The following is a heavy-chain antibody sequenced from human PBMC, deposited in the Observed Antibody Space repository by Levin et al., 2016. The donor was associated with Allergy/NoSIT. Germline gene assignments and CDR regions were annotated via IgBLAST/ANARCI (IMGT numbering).Heavy chain of an antibody. CDR2: INHSGST. J-gene: IGHJ6*02. D-gene: IGHD3-10*01. CDR1: GGSFSGYY. CDR3: ASNYYGSGSYYMDPYYYGMDV. V-gene: IGHV4-34*01. Sequence: SETLSLTCAVYGGSFSGYYWSWIRQPPGKGLEWIGEINHSGSTNYNPSLKSRVTISVDTSKNQFSLKLSSVTAADTAVYYCASNYYGSGSYYMDPYYYGMDVWGQGTTVTVSS.